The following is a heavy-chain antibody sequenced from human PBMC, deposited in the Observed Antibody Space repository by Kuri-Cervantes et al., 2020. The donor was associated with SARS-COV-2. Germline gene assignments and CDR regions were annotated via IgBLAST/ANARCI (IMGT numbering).Heavy chain of an antibody. Sequence: SVKVSCKASGYTSTYRYLHWVRQAPGQALEWMGGIIPIFGTANYAQKFQGRVTITADESTSTAYMELSSLRSEDTAVYYCARDETLGIAAAGTYYYYYYGMDVWGQGTTVTVSS. V-gene: IGHV1-69*13. D-gene: IGHD6-13*01. CDR3: ARDETLGIAAAGTYYYYYYGMDV. CDR1: GYTSTYRY. J-gene: IGHJ6*02. CDR2: IIPIFGTA.